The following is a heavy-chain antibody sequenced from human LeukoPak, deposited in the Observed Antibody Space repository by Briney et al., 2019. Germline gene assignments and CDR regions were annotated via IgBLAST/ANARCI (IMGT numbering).Heavy chain of an antibody. V-gene: IGHV1-24*01. Sequence: GASVKVSCKVSGYTLTELSMHWVRQAPGKGLEWMGGFDPEDGETIYAQKFQGRVTMTEDTSTDTAYMELGSLRSDDTAVYYCARPTPLHSSGWYLGYDYWGQGTLVTVSS. D-gene: IGHD6-19*01. CDR3: ARPTPLHSSGWYLGYDY. CDR2: FDPEDGET. CDR1: GYTLTELS. J-gene: IGHJ4*02.